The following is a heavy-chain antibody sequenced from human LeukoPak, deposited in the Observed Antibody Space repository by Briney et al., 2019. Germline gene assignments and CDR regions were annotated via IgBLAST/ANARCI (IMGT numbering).Heavy chain of an antibody. CDR3: ARASLHQIAVWFGETPSAFDI. D-gene: IGHD3-10*01. CDR2: INHSGST. CDR1: GGSISSSSYY. J-gene: IGHJ3*02. Sequence: PSETLSLTCTVSGGSISSSSYYWGWIRQPPGKGLEWIGEINHSGSTNYNPSLKSRVTISVDTSKNQFSLKLSSVTAADTAVYYCARASLHQIAVWFGETPSAFDIWGQGTMVTVSS. V-gene: IGHV4-39*07.